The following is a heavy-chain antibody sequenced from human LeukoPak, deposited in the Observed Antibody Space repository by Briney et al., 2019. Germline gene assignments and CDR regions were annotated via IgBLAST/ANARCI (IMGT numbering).Heavy chain of an antibody. CDR2: IIPIFGTA. CDR1: GGTFSSYA. Sequence: AASVKVSCKASGGTFSSYAISWVRQAPGQGLEWMGGIIPIFGTANYAQKFQGRVTITTDESTSTAYMELSSLRSEDTAVYYCVITMVRGGGFDIWGQGTMVTVSS. D-gene: IGHD3-10*01. V-gene: IGHV1-69*05. CDR3: VITMVRGGGFDI. J-gene: IGHJ3*02.